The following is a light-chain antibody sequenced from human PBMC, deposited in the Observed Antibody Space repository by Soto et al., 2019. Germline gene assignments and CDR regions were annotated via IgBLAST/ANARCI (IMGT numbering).Light chain of an antibody. CDR3: SSYAGSSDIV. Sequence: QSALTQPPSASGSPGQSVTISCTGTSSYVGGYNFVSWYQQHPGRATKLIISAVTNRPSGVPDRFSGSKSGNTASLTVSGLQADDEADYYCSSYAGSSDIVFGNGTKLTVL. V-gene: IGLV2-8*01. CDR1: SSYVGGYNF. CDR2: AVT. J-gene: IGLJ1*01.